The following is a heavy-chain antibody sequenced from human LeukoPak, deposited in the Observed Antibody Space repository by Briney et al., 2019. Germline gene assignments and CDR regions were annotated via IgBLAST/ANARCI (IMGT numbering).Heavy chain of an antibody. D-gene: IGHD3-3*01. J-gene: IGHJ6*02. CDR2: ISGSGYST. Sequence: GGSLRLSCAASGFTFSSYAMNWVRQAPGKGLEWVSGISGSGYSTYYADSVKGRFTISRDNAKNSLYLQMNSLRAEDTAVYYCAREKGGDYDFWSGYPAYYYYGMDVWGQGTTVTVSS. CDR3: AREKGGDYDFWSGYPAYYYYGMDV. V-gene: IGHV3-23*01. CDR1: GFTFSSYA.